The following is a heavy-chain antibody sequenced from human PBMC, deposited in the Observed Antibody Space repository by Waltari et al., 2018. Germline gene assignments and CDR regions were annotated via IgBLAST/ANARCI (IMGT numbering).Heavy chain of an antibody. J-gene: IGHJ4*02. Sequence: HLQESGPGLVKTSETLSLTCTVSGGSMRSYHWSWIRQDPGKVLAWIGYVYYSASTDYNPSLKSRVTMSVDSSKRQFSLKLTSVTAAETAVYYCASDSSGYNFPFDYWGQGILVTVSS. V-gene: IGHV4-59*01. CDR2: VYYSAST. CDR3: ASDSSGYNFPFDY. D-gene: IGHD3-22*01. CDR1: GGSMRSYH.